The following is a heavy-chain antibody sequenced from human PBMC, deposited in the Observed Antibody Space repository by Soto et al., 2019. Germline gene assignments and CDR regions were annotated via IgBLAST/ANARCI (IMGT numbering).Heavy chain of an antibody. J-gene: IGHJ5*02. CDR2: ISYDGSNK. CDR3: ARGQPRRVAAAGAPPGWFDP. CDR1: GFTFSSYA. V-gene: IGHV3-30-3*01. Sequence: QVQLVESGGGVVQPGRSLRLSCAASGFTFSSYAMQWVRQAPGKGLEWVAVISYDGSNKYYADSVKGRFTISRDNSKNTLYLQMNSLRAEDTAVYYCARGQPRRVAAAGAPPGWFDPWGQGTLVTVSS. D-gene: IGHD6-13*01.